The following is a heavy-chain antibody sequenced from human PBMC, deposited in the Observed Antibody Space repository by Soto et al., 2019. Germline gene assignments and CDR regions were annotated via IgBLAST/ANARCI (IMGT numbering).Heavy chain of an antibody. CDR1: GFTFSSYA. J-gene: IGHJ4*02. CDR2: ISGSGGST. D-gene: IGHD3-3*01. Sequence: GSLRLSCAASGFTFSSYAMSWVRQAPGKGLEWVSAISGSGGSTYYADSVKGRFTISRDNSKNTLYLQMNSLRAEDTAVYYCAKDRNNYDFWSGYYDYWGQGTLVTVSS. CDR3: AKDRNNYDFWSGYYDY. V-gene: IGHV3-23*01.